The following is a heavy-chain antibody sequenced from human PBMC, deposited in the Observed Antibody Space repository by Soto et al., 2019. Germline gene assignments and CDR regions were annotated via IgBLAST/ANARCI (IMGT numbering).Heavy chain of an antibody. CDR2: IYWDDDE. J-gene: IGHJ5*02. CDR3: AHKRADCIGTDCYHGFDP. Sequence: QITLKESGPTLVKPTQTLTLTCTFSGFSLSTSGVAVGWIRQPPGKALEWLALIYWDDDERYSPSLKTRLTITKDTSKNQVFLTMNNMDPVDTATYYGAHKRADCIGTDCYHGFDPWGQGTLVTVSS. V-gene: IGHV2-5*02. D-gene: IGHD2-2*01. CDR1: GFSLSTSGVA.